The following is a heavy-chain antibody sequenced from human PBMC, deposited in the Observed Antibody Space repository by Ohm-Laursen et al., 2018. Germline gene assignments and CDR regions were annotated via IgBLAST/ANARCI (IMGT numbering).Heavy chain of an antibody. Sequence: ASVKVSCKASGYTFTRHYMHWVRQAPGQGLEWMGIINPNGGSTNYAQKFQGRVTMTRDTSTSTVYMELSNLRSEDTAIYYCVKGRLAGAFDYWGQGTLVTVSS. J-gene: IGHJ4*02. CDR2: INPNGGST. CDR3: VKGRLAGAFDY. CDR1: GYTFTRHY. D-gene: IGHD2-15*01. V-gene: IGHV1-46*01.